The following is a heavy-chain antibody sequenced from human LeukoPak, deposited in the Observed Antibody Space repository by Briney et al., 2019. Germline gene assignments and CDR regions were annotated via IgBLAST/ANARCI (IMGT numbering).Heavy chain of an antibody. D-gene: IGHD5-24*01. CDR1: GFTFSGNW. J-gene: IGHJ4*02. CDR2: INPDGSQK. V-gene: IGHV3-7*01. Sequence: GGSLRLSCEASGFTFSGNWMSWVRQAPGKGLEWVASINPDGSQKLYVDSVKGRFTISRDNTKGSLYLQINSLGAEDTAMYYCAKLLGTATTYDSWGQGTRVTVSS. CDR3: AKLLGTATTYDS.